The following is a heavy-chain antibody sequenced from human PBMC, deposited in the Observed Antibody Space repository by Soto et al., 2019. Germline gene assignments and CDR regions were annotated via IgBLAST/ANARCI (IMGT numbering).Heavy chain of an antibody. D-gene: IGHD6-19*01. Sequence: GGSLRLSCSASGFTFSEYSMHWVRQAPGKGLQYVSTISSDGDITYYADSVKGRFTISRDNSKNTLYLQMNSLRPEDTAVYYCARRAGTYWGQGTLVTVSS. J-gene: IGHJ4*02. CDR1: GFTFSEYS. V-gene: IGHV3-64*04. CDR2: ISSDGDIT. CDR3: ARRAGTY.